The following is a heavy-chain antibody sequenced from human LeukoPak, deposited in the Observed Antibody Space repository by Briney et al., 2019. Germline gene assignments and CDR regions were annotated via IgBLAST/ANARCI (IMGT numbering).Heavy chain of an antibody. D-gene: IGHD2-15*01. Sequence: SVKVSCKASGGTFSSYAISWVRQAPGQGLEWMGRIIPIFGTANYAQKFQGRVTITTDESTSTAYMELSSLRSEDTAVYYCARHEDILRNNYFDYWGQGTPVTVSS. J-gene: IGHJ4*02. CDR3: ARHEDILRNNYFDY. CDR1: GGTFSSYA. CDR2: IIPIFGTA. V-gene: IGHV1-69*05.